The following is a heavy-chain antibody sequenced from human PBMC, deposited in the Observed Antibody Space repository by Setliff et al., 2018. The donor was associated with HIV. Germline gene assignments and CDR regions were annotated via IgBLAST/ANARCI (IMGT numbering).Heavy chain of an antibody. V-gene: IGHV3-74*03. CDR1: GFTLSTYW. D-gene: IGHD3-16*01. Sequence: GGSLRLSCAASGFTLSTYWIHWVRQAPGKGLVWISRFNSDRSSTTYADSVKGRFTISRDNAKNTVYLQMNSLTAEDTATYFCASAYRGPKNHHYMDVWGTGTTVTVSS. CDR3: ASAYRGPKNHHYMDV. J-gene: IGHJ6*03. CDR2: FNSDRSST.